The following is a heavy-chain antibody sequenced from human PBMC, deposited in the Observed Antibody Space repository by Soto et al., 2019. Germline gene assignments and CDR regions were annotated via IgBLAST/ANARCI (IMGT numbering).Heavy chain of an antibody. CDR2: IDWDDDK. Sequence: SGPTLVKPTQTLTLICTFSGFSFTTSGVGVGWIRQPPGKALEWLALIDWDDDKRYSPSLKSRPTITKDNSKNQVVLTMTNMDPVDTGTYYCAHSIWFGSPGWFDPWGQGTLVTVSS. CDR3: AHSIWFGSPGWFDP. J-gene: IGHJ5*02. D-gene: IGHD3-10*01. V-gene: IGHV2-5*02. CDR1: GFSFTTSGVG.